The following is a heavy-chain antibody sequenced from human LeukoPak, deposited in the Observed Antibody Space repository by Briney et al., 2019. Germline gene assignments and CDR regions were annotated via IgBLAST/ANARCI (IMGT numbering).Heavy chain of an antibody. CDR3: AREGWGIGYCSSTSCYGDAFDI. D-gene: IGHD2-2*01. J-gene: IGHJ3*02. V-gene: IGHV3-53*01. Sequence: QPGGSLRLSCAASGLTVSSNYMSWVRQAPGKGLEWVSVIFSGGSTYYADSVKGRFTISRDNSKNTLYLQMNSLRAEDTAVYYCAREGWGIGYCSSTSCYGDAFDIWGQG. CDR1: GLTVSSNY. CDR2: IFSGGST.